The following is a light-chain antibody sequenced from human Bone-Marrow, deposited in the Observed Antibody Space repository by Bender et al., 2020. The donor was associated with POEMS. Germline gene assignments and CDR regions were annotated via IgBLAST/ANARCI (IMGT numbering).Light chain of an antibody. V-gene: IGLV1-36*01. CDR1: SSNIGNHG. CDR3: SAWDDSMSGWV. CDR2: YDD. J-gene: IGLJ3*02. Sequence: QSVLTQPPSASGTPRQRVTIPCSGSSSNIGNHGVNWYQQLPGEAPKLLIYYDDLLTPGVSDRFSASKSGTSASLAISELQSEDEALYYCSAWDDSMSGWVFGGGTKLTVL.